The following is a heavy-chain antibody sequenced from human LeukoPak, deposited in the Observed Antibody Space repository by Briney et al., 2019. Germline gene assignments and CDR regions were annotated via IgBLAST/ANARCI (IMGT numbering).Heavy chain of an antibody. CDR3: ARVRRYYGSGSYWGFDY. CDR2: INHSGST. J-gene: IGHJ4*02. V-gene: IGHV4-34*01. CDR1: GGSFSGYY. Sequence: SETLSLTCAVYGGSFSGYYWSWIRQPPGKGLEWIGEINHSGSTNYNPSLKSRVTISVDTSKNQFSLKLNSVTAADTAVYYCARVRRYYGSGSYWGFDYWGQGTLVTVSS. D-gene: IGHD3-10*01.